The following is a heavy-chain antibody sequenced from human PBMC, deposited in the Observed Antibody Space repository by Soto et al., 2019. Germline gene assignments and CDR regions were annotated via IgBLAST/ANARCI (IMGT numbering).Heavy chain of an antibody. V-gene: IGHV3-30*18. D-gene: IGHD3-10*01. Sequence: QVQLVESGGGVVQPGRSLRLSCAASGFTSSSYGMHWVRQAPGKGLEWVAVISYDGSNKYYADSVKGRFTISRDNSKNTLYLQMNSLRAEDTAVYYCAKGKYYGSGAYYYYYGMDVWGQGTTVTVSS. CDR3: AKGKYYGSGAYYYYYGMDV. CDR2: ISYDGSNK. CDR1: GFTSSSYG. J-gene: IGHJ6*02.